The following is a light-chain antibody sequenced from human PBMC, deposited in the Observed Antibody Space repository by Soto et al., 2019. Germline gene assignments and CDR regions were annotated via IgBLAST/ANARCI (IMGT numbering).Light chain of an antibody. V-gene: IGKV3-20*01. CDR2: GAS. Sequence: EIVLPQAPGTLSLSPGERSTLSCRASPSVARGYLAWYQKQPNQPPRLLIYGASYRATGIPDRFSGGGSGTDFTLTISRLEPEDFAVYYCQHYSSSPPAITFGQGTRLEI. J-gene: IGKJ5*01. CDR1: PSVARGY. CDR3: QHYSSSPPAIT.